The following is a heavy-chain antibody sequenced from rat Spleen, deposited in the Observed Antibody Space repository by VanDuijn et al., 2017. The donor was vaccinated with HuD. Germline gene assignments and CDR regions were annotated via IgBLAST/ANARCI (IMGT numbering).Heavy chain of an antibody. D-gene: IGHD1-6*01. V-gene: IGHV5S23*01. J-gene: IGHJ1*01. CDR2: ITNSGGST. Sequence: EVQLVESGGGLVQPGRSLKLSCAASGFTFSNYYMAWVRQAPTKGLEWVASITNSGGSTYYRDSVKGRFTISRDNAKSTLYLQMDSLRSEDTATYYCTRSMYTTDYYYAWYFDFWGPGTMVTVSS. CDR1: GFTFSNYY. CDR3: TRSMYTTDYYYAWYFDF.